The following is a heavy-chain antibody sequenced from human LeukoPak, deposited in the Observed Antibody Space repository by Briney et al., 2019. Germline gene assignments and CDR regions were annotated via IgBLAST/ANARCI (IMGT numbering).Heavy chain of an antibody. Sequence: SETLSLTCAVYGGSFSGYYWSWIRQPPGKGLEWIGEINHSGSTNCSPSLKSRVTISVDTSKNQFSLKLSSVTAADTAVYYCARGGEQWLVSHYFDYWGQGTLVTVSS. CDR3: ARGGEQWLVSHYFDY. J-gene: IGHJ4*02. D-gene: IGHD6-19*01. V-gene: IGHV4-34*01. CDR2: INHSGST. CDR1: GGSFSGYY.